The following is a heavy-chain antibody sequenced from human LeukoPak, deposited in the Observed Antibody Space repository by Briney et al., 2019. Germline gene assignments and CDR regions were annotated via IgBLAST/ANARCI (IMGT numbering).Heavy chain of an antibody. V-gene: IGHV4-4*07. D-gene: IGHD3-10*01. CDR2: IYTSGST. CDR1: GGSISSYY. Sequence: ETLSLTCTVSGGSISSYYWSWIRQPAGKGLEWIGRIYTSGSTNYNPSLKSRVTMSVDTSKNQFSLKLSSVTAADTAVNYCARKPYGSGKGNWYFDLWGRGTLVTVSS. CDR3: ARKPYGSGKGNWYFDL. J-gene: IGHJ2*01.